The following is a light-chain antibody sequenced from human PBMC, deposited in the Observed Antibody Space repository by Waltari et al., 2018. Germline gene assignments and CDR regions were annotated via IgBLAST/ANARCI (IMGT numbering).Light chain of an antibody. V-gene: IGKV3-20*01. CDR1: QSVSNSY. CDR3: QHYGSSFWT. J-gene: IGKJ1*01. CDR2: GAS. Sequence: EIVLTQSPGTLSLHPGERATLPCRASQSVSNSYLTWYQQKPGQAPRLLIYGASSRATGIPDRFSGSGSGTDFTLTISRLEPEDFAVYYCQHYGSSFWTFGQGTKVEIK.